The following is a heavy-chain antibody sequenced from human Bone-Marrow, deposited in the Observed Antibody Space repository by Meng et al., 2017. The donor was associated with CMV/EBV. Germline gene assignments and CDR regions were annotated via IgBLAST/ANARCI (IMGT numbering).Heavy chain of an antibody. V-gene: IGHV3-53*01. J-gene: IGHJ4*02. D-gene: IGHD3-10*01. CDR1: GFTVSSNY. CDR3: AKTFISYFDY. CDR2: IYSCGST. Sequence: GESLKISCAASGFTVSSNYMSWVRQAPGKGLEWVSVIYSCGSTYYADSVKGRFTISRDNSKNTLYLQMNSLRAEDTAVYYCAKTFISYFDYWGQGTLVTVSS.